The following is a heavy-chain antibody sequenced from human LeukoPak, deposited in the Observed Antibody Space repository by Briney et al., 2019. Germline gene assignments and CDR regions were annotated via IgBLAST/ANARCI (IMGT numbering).Heavy chain of an antibody. CDR1: GFTFSGYG. CDR3: SRVVQDVTGADY. V-gene: IGHV3-30*03. CDR2: ISYDGSNQ. Sequence: GGSLRLSCAASGFTFSGYGMHWVRQTPGKGLEWVAVISYDGSNQYYADSVKGRFTISRDNSKNTMYLQMNSLRAEDTAMYYCSRVVQDVTGADYWGQGALVIVSS. D-gene: IGHD2-21*02. J-gene: IGHJ4*02.